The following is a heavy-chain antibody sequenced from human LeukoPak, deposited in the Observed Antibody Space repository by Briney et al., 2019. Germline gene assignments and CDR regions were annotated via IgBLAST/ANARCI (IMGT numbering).Heavy chain of an antibody. V-gene: IGHV5-51*01. CDR1: GYSFTSYW. CDR3: ARCTMVRGVIFNFDY. J-gene: IGHJ4*02. CDR2: IYPGDSDT. D-gene: IGHD3-10*01. Sequence: GESLKISCKGSGYSFTSYWIGWVRQMPGKGLEWMGIIYPGDSDTRYSPSFQGQVTISADKSISTAYLQWSSLKASDTAMYYCARCTMVRGVIFNFDYWGQGTLVTVSS.